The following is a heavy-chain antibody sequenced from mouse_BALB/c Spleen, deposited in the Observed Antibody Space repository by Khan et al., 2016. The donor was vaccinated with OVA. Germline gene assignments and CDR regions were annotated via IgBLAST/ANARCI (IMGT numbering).Heavy chain of an antibody. CDR2: IDPANDKT. J-gene: IGHJ4*01. D-gene: IGHD1-2*01. Sequence: VPLLPSGAEFVKPGASVKLSCTASGFNIKDTYIHWVKQRPEQGLEWIGRIDPANDKTNYDPKFQGKATITADTSSNTASLHLSSLTSEHTVVYYSTHSLRLYARDYWGQGTSVTVSS. CDR1: GFNIKDTY. V-gene: IGHV14-3*02. CDR3: THSLRLYARDY.